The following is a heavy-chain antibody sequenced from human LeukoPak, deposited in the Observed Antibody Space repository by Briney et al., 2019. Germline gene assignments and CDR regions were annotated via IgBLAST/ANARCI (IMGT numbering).Heavy chain of an antibody. D-gene: IGHD3-22*01. CDR3: ARGLRDSSGYYDY. CDR1: GFTVSSNY. J-gene: IGHJ4*02. Sequence: GGSLRLSCAASGFTVSSNYMSWVRQAPGKGLEWVSVIYSGGSTYYADSVKGRFTISRDSSKNTLYLQMNSLRAEDTAVYYCARGLRDSSGYYDYWGQGTLVTVSS. CDR2: IYSGGST. V-gene: IGHV3-66*01.